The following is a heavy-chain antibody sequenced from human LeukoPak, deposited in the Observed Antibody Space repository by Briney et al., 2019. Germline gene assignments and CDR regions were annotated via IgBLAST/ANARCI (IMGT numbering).Heavy chain of an antibody. CDR3: ARDGAPDSSGYLGDAFDI. Sequence: ASVKVSCKASGYTFTSYGISWVRQAPGQGLEWMGWISAYNGNTNYAQKLQGRVTMTTDTSTSTAYMELRSLRSDDTAVYYCARDGAPDSSGYLGDAFDIWGQGKRVTVSS. V-gene: IGHV1-18*01. CDR2: ISAYNGNT. D-gene: IGHD3-22*01. J-gene: IGHJ3*02. CDR1: GYTFTSYG.